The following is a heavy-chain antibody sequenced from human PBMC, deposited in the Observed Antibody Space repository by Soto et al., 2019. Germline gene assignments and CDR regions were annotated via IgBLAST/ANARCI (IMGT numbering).Heavy chain of an antibody. V-gene: IGHV3-30*18. CDR3: AKGDWFDP. J-gene: IGHJ5*02. CDR1: GFTFSNYG. Sequence: QVQLVESGGGVVQPGRSLRLSCAASGFTFSNYGMHWVRQAPGKGLEWVAVISYDGSNKYYADSVKGRFSISRDNSKNTLYLHMNSLRXEDTAVYYCAKGDWFDPWGQGTLVTVSS. CDR2: ISYDGSNK.